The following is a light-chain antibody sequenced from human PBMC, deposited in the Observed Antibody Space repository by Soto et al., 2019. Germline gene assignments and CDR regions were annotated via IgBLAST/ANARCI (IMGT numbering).Light chain of an antibody. Sequence: QSALTQPASVSGSPGQSITISCTGTSSDVGAYNHVSWYQQHPGKPPKLMIYEVSNRPSGVSNRFSGSKSGNTASLTISGLQAEDEADYYCNSYTTSSTRVFGGGTKLTVL. CDR1: SSDVGAYNH. J-gene: IGLJ3*02. V-gene: IGLV2-14*01. CDR2: EVS. CDR3: NSYTTSSTRV.